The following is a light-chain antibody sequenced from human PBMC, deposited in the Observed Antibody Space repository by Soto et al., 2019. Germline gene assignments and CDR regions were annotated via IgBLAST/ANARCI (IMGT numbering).Light chain of an antibody. Sequence: DIQMTQSPSSLSAPVCDRVTITCPAIQGIANYLAWYQQTPGKGPKLLIYAAATLQSGVPSRFSGSGSGTDFTLTISSLQPEDVATYYCQKCGSAPFTFGGGTKVDI. J-gene: IGKJ4*01. CDR2: AAA. V-gene: IGKV1-27*01. CDR1: QGIANY. CDR3: QKCGSAPFT.